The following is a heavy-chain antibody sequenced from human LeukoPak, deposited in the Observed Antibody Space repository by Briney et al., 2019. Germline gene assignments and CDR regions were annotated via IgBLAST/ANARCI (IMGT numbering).Heavy chain of an antibody. D-gene: IGHD3/OR15-3a*01. CDR1: GFTVSSNY. CDR2: ISGSGGST. V-gene: IGHV3-23*01. Sequence: GGSLRLSCAASGFTVSSNYMSWVRQAPGKGLEWVSAISGSGGSTYYADSVKGRFTISRDNSKNTLYLQMNSLRAEDTAVYYCAKSSWTLYYFDYWGQGTLVTVSS. CDR3: AKSSWTLYYFDY. J-gene: IGHJ4*02.